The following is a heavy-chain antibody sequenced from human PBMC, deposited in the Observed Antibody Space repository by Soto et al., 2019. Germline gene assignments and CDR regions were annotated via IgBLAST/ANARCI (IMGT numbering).Heavy chain of an antibody. CDR1: GGSFSGYQ. V-gene: IGHV4-34*02. CDR3: ARGLILWFGDLSRRGGYYYYMDV. J-gene: IGHJ6*03. D-gene: IGHD3-10*01. CDR2: INDSGDI. Sequence: QVQLQQWGAGLLKPSETLSLTCAVYGGSFSGYQWSWIRQTPGKGLEWIGGINDSGDINYNPSLKSRVTILVDAAKKQISLKLSSVTAADTAVYFCARGLILWFGDLSRRGGYYYYMDVWGNGTTVTVSS.